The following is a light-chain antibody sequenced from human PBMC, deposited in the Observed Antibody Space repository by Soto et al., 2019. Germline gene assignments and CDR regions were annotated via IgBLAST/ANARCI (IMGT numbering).Light chain of an antibody. CDR1: SSDVGNGQY. CDR3: SSYTASSTFV. J-gene: IGLJ1*01. V-gene: IGLV2-14*01. Sequence: SALTQPASVSGSPGQSITISCTGTSSDVGNGQYVSWYQQCPGKAPKLMIYEVSNRPSGVSNRFSASKSGNTASLTISGLQAEDEGDYYCSSYTASSTFVFGTGTKVTVL. CDR2: EVS.